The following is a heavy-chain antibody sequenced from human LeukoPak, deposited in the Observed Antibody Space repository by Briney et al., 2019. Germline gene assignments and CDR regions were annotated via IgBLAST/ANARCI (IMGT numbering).Heavy chain of an antibody. CDR3: ATSVNPEEDPFDY. CDR1: GYTFTGYY. V-gene: IGHV1-2*02. Sequence: GASVKVSCKASGYTFTGYYMHWVRQAPGQGLEWMGWINPNSGGTNYAQKFQGRVTMTRDTSISTAYMELSRLRSDDTAVYYCATSVNPEEDPFDYWGQGTLVTVSS. CDR2: INPNSGGT. J-gene: IGHJ4*02.